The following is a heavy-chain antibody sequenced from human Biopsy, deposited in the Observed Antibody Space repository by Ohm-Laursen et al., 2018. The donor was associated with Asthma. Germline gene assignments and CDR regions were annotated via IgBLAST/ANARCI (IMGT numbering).Heavy chain of an antibody. Sequence: SETLSLTCSLSSGSGGYMRSGNYYWGWIRQPPGKGLEWIGSIYYSGTTYYNPSLGSRVTVSADTSKNKFSLKLTSVTAADTAVYYCVRGSSSWHHGPFHYYYGLDVWGQGTTATVSS. CDR1: SGSGGYMRSGNYY. CDR2: IYYSGTT. CDR3: VRGSSSWHHGPFHYYYGLDV. D-gene: IGHD6-13*01. V-gene: IGHV4-39*01. J-gene: IGHJ6*02.